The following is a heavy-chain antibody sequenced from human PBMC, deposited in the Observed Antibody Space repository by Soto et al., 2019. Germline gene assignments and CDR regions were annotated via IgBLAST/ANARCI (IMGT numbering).Heavy chain of an antibody. CDR2: IYYIGST. J-gene: IGHJ6*02. Sequence: QVQLQESGPGLVKPSQTLSLTCSVSGGSISSGDHYWSWIRQPPGKGLEWIGYIYYIGSTNYNPSLKSRVTISVDTSKKHYYRQLSSVTAADTAVYYWARGGDAYNDRVGMDVCGQGTTVTVSS. CDR3: ARGGDAYNDRVGMDV. V-gene: IGHV4-30-4*01. D-gene: IGHD3-10*01. CDR1: GGSISSGDHY.